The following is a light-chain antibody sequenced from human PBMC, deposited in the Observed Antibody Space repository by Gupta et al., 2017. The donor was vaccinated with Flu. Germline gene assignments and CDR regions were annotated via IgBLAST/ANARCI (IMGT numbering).Light chain of an antibody. J-gene: IGKJ2*01. V-gene: IGKV1-5*03. Sequence: SVGDRVTITCRASQSISNWLAWYQQKPGKAPKVLIYKASSLQTGVPSRFGGSRSGTESTLTISSLQADDFATYYCQQYESYPYTFGQGTKLEI. CDR3: QQYESYPYT. CDR1: QSISNW. CDR2: KAS.